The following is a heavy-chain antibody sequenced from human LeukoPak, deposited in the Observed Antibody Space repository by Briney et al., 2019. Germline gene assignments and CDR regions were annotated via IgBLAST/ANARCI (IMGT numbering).Heavy chain of an antibody. Sequence: PGRSLRLSCAASGFTFDDYAIHWVRQAPGKGLEWVSGISWNSGSIAYADSVKGRFTISRDNAKNSLYLQMNSLRVEDTAVYYCVRGSLRLPRSTPDYWGQGTLVTVSS. J-gene: IGHJ4*02. D-gene: IGHD2-21*02. CDR3: VRGSLRLPRSTPDY. V-gene: IGHV3-9*01. CDR2: ISWNSGSI. CDR1: GFTFDDYA.